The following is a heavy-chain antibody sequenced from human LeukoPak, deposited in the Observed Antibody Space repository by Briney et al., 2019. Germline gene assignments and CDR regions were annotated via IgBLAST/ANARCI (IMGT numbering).Heavy chain of an antibody. Sequence: SETLSLTCGVYGGSFSGYYYSWIRQPPGKGLEWIGEINHSGYTNYNPSLKSRVTISVDTSKNQFSLRLSSVTAADTAVYFCAKHVHCSGGSCYRYGMDVWGQGTTVTVSS. D-gene: IGHD2-15*01. V-gene: IGHV4-34*01. CDR2: INHSGYT. J-gene: IGHJ6*02. CDR3: AKHVHCSGGSCYRYGMDV. CDR1: GGSFSGYY.